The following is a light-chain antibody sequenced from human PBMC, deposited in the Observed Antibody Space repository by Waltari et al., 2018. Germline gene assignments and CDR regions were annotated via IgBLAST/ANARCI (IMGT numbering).Light chain of an antibody. CDR1: RSDVGGYNC. CDR3: SSYSGRGPQRYV. CDR2: DVS. Sequence: QSALTQPASVSGSPGRSITISCTGTRSDVGGYNCVSWYQQHPGKAPTLIIYDVSDRPSGLSDRVSGAKSGNTATHTISGLQAEDEAHYYCSSYSGRGPQRYVFGSGTKVTVL. V-gene: IGLV2-14*03. J-gene: IGLJ1*01.